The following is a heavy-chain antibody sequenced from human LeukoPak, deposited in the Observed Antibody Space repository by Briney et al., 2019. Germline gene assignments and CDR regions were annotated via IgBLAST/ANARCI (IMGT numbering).Heavy chain of an antibody. D-gene: IGHD6-6*01. Sequence: GESLKISCKGSGYSFTNYWIAWVRQMPGKGLEWVGMIYPGDSDTRYSPSFQGQVTISADKSISTAYLQWNSLKASDTAVYYCARRDKNGGYWRSSDNWFDPWGQGTLVTVSS. CDR2: IYPGDSDT. V-gene: IGHV5-51*01. J-gene: IGHJ5*02. CDR1: GYSFTNYW. CDR3: ARRDKNGGYWRSSDNWFDP.